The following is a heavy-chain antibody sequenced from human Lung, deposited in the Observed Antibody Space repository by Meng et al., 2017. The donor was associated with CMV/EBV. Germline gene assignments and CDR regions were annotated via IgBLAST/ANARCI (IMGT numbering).Heavy chain of an antibody. CDR1: GFTFSTYD. CDR3: ARARSPTHFDY. Sequence: ESLKISCTASGFTFSTYDFHWVRQPTGKGLEWVSSIGTVGDTYSISSVKGRFIISREDAKNSVYLQMNGLRDGDTDLYYCARARSPTHFDYWGQGALVTVSS. CDR2: IGTVGDT. J-gene: IGHJ4*02. V-gene: IGHV3-13*01.